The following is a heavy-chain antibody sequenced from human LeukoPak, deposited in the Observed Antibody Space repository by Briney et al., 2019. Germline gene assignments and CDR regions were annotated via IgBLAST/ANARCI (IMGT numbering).Heavy chain of an antibody. Sequence: PSETLSLTCAVSGGSFSGYYWSWIRQPPGKGLEWIGEINHSGSTNYNPSLKSRVTISVDTSKNKCSLKLSSVNAADTAVYYCARGVPRYRFGTQADYMDVWGKGTTVTVSS. J-gene: IGHJ6*03. CDR1: GGSFSGYY. D-gene: IGHD3-10*01. CDR3: ARGVPRYRFGTQADYMDV. CDR2: INHSGST. V-gene: IGHV4-34*01.